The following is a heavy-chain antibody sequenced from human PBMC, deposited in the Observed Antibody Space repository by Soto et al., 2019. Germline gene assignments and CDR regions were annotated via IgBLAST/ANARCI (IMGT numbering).Heavy chain of an antibody. J-gene: IGHJ6*02. D-gene: IGHD6-13*01. Sequence: GGSLRLSCAASGFTFSSYGMHWVRQAPGKGLEWVAVIWYDGSNKYYADSVKGRFTISRDNSKNTLYLQMNSLKTEDTAVYYCTAGLSAADTRGIDVWGQGTTVTVSS. CDR3: TAGLSAADTRGIDV. CDR2: IWYDGSNK. CDR1: GFTFSSYG. V-gene: IGHV3-33*01.